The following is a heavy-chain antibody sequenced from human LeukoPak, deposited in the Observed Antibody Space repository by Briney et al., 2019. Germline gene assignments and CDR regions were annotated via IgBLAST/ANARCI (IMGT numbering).Heavy chain of an antibody. Sequence: GGSLRLSCAASGFTFSDYYMSWIRQAPGKGLEWVSSISSSSSYIYYADSVKGRFTISRDNARNSLYLQMNSLRAEDTAVYYCARDGLAAATLHWCFDLWGRGTLVTVSS. V-gene: IGHV3-11*06. D-gene: IGHD2-15*01. CDR1: GFTFSDYY. CDR3: ARDGLAAATLHWCFDL. CDR2: ISSSSSYI. J-gene: IGHJ2*01.